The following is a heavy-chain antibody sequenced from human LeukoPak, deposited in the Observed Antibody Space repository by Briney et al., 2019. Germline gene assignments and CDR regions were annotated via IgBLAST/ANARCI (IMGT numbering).Heavy chain of an antibody. J-gene: IGHJ4*02. CDR2: IKSKTDGGTT. D-gene: IGHD6-13*01. Sequence: GRSLRLSCAASGFTFSHYAMHWVRQAPGKGLEWVGRIKSKTDGGTTDYAAPVKGRFTISRDDSKNTLYLQMNSLKTEDTAVYYCTTAPPGYSRWGQGTLVTVSS. CDR3: TTAPPGYSR. CDR1: GFTFSHYA. V-gene: IGHV3-15*07.